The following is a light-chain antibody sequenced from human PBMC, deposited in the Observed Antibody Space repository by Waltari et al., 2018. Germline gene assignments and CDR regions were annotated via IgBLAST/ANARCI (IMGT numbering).Light chain of an antibody. CDR3: QHGNTFPLT. Sequence: DIPMTQSPSSVSASVEDRVIITCRASQDISRWLAWYQQTPGKAPKFLIYDASTLQSGVPSRFSGTGSGTEFTLTISSLQPEDFATYYCQHGNTFPLTFGGGTKVEIK. CDR2: DAS. J-gene: IGKJ4*01. V-gene: IGKV1-12*01. CDR1: QDISRW.